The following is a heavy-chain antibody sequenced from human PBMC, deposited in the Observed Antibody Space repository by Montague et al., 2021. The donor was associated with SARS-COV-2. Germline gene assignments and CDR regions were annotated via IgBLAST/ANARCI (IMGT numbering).Heavy chain of an antibody. V-gene: IGHV3-30-3*01. Sequence: SLRLSCAASGFTFSSYAMHWVRQAPGKGLEWVAVISYDGSNKYYADSVKGRFTISRDNSKNTLYLQMNSLRAEGTAVYYCARAYYDFWSGYFPNYYYYGMDVWGQGTTVTVSS. CDR1: GFTFSSYA. CDR2: ISYDGSNK. J-gene: IGHJ6*02. D-gene: IGHD3-3*01. CDR3: ARAYYDFWSGYFPNYYYYGMDV.